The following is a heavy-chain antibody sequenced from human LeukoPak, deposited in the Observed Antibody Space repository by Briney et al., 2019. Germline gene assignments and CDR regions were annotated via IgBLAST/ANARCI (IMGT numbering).Heavy chain of an antibody. CDR1: GFTFSSYE. V-gene: IGHV3-48*03. D-gene: IGHD6-19*01. J-gene: IGHJ4*02. Sequence: GGSLRLSCAASGFTFSSYEMNWARQAPGKGLGWVSYISSSGSTIYYADSVKGRFTISRDNAKNSLYLQMNSLRAEDTAVYYCASQYSSGWYLIDYWGQGTLVTVSS. CDR2: ISSSGSTI. CDR3: ASQYSSGWYLIDY.